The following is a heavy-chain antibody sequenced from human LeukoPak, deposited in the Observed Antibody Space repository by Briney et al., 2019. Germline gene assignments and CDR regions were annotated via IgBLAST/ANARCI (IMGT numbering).Heavy chain of an antibody. CDR1: GFTFSNYG. CDR3: AREGPRGNSQFDY. V-gene: IGHV3-33*01. D-gene: IGHD2/OR15-2a*01. J-gene: IGHJ4*02. Sequence: GGSLRLSCAASGFTFSNYGMHWVRQAPGKGLEWVALIWYDGSNKYYTDSVKGRLTISRDNSKDTLFLQMNSLRAEDTAVYYCAREGPRGNSQFDYWGQGTLVTVSS. CDR2: IWYDGSNK.